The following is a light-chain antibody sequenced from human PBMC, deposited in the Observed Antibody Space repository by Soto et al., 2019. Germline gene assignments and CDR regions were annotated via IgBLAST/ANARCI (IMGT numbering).Light chain of an antibody. J-gene: IGKJ5*01. Sequence: DIQMTPSPSSVSASVGDRVTITSRASQAIDSWLAWYQQKPGKAPTLLISAKSRLQSGVPSRFGGSGSGTDFTLTITSLQPEDFATYDCQHASSFPSITFSQGTRLETK. V-gene: IGKV1D-12*01. CDR2: AKS. CDR3: QHASSFPSIT. CDR1: QAIDSW.